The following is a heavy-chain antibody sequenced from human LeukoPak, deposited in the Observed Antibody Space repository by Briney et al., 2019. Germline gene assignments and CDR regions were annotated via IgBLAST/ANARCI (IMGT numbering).Heavy chain of an antibody. CDR2: INHSGST. V-gene: IGHV4-34*01. Sequence: SETLSLTCAVYGGSFSGYYWSWIRQPPGKGLEWIGEINHSGSTNYNPSLKSRVTISVDTSKNQFSLKLSSVTAADTAVYYCARPSIAARRRGGFDYWGQGTLVTVSS. D-gene: IGHD6-6*01. J-gene: IGHJ4*02. CDR1: GGSFSGYY. CDR3: ARPSIAARRRGGFDY.